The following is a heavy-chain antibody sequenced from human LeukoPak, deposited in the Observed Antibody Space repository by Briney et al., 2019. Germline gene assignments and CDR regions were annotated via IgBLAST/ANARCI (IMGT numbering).Heavy chain of an antibody. D-gene: IGHD3-22*01. J-gene: IGHJ4*02. Sequence: PSETLSLTCAVYGGSFSGYYWSWIRQPPGKGLEWIGEINHSGSTNYNPSLKSRVTISVDTSKNQFSLKLSSVTAADTAVYYCARRGPGLFRWAFDYWGQGTLVTVSS. V-gene: IGHV4-34*01. CDR2: INHSGST. CDR1: GGSFSGYY. CDR3: ARRGPGLFRWAFDY.